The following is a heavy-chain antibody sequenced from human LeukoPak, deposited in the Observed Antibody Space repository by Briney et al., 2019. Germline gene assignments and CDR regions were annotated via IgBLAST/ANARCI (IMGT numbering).Heavy chain of an antibody. J-gene: IGHJ4*02. CDR2: IIPVLGIA. CDR3: ARDLPPYYFDY. V-gene: IGHV1-69*04. Sequence: ASVKVSCKASGGIFSSYAISWVRQAPGQGLEWMGRIIPVLGIANYAQKFQGRVTITADKSTSTAYMDLSSLRSEDTAVYYCARDLPPYYFDYWGQGTLVTVSS. CDR1: GGIFSSYA.